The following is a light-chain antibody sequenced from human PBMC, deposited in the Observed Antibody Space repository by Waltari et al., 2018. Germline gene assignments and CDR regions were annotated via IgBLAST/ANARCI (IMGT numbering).Light chain of an antibody. Sequence: DIVMTQSPDSLAVSLGERATSNCKSSQSVLYSSNNKNYLAWYQHKPGQPPKLLIYWASTRESGVPDRFSGSGSGTDFTLTISSLQAEDVAVYYCQQYYSTPRWTFGQGTKVEIK. CDR1: QSVLYSSNNKNY. V-gene: IGKV4-1*01. CDR3: QQYYSTPRWT. J-gene: IGKJ1*01. CDR2: WAS.